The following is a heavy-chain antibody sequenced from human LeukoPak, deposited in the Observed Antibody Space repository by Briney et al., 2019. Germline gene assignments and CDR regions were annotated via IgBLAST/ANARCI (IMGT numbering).Heavy chain of an antibody. J-gene: IGHJ4*02. CDR3: ARGVRSAVTDY. V-gene: IGHV4-59*01. D-gene: IGHD4-23*01. Sequence: PSETLSLTCTVSGGSISSYYWSWIRQPPGKGLEWIAYIYYSGSTNYNPSLKSRVTISVDTSKNQFSLKLSSVTAADTAVYYCARGVRSAVTDYWGQGTLVTVSS. CDR2: IYYSGST. CDR1: GGSISSYY.